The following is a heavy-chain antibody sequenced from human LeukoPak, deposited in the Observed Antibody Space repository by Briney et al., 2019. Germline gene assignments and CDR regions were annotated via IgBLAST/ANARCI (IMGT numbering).Heavy chain of an antibody. J-gene: IGHJ6*02. V-gene: IGHV1-2*04. D-gene: IGHD3-9*01. CDR1: GYTFTGYY. CDR3: ARELPFGSYDILTGTHYYYYYGMDV. CDR2: INPNSGGT. Sequence: GASVKVSCKASGYTFTGYYMHWVRQAPGQGLEWMGWINPNSGGTNYAQKFQGWVTMTRDTSISTAYMELSRLRSDDTAVYYSARELPFGSYDILTGTHYYYYYGMDVWGQGTTVTVSS.